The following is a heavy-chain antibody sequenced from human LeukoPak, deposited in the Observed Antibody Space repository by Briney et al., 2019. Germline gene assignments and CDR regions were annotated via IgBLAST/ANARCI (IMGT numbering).Heavy chain of an antibody. CDR1: GGTFSSYA. D-gene: IGHD6-13*01. CDR2: IIPIFSTA. J-gene: IGHJ1*01. Sequence: SVKVSCKASGGTFSSYAISWVRQAPGQGLEWMGGIIPIFSTANYAKKFQGRVTITADESTSTAYMELSSLRSEDTAVYYCARDPIASSSINPGYFQHWGQGTLVTVSS. V-gene: IGHV1-69*13. CDR3: ARDPIASSSINPGYFQH.